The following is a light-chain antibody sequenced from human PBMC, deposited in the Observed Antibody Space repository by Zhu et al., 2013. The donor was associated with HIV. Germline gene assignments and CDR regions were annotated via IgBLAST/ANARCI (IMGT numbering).Light chain of an antibody. Sequence: EIVMTQSPATLSVSPGEGATLSCRASQTISNNLAWYQQKPGQAPRLLIFGASTRATGVPARFSGSGSGTDFTLTISRLEPEDFAVYYCQQYGSSPPWTFGQGTKVGNQT. CDR2: GAS. CDR3: QQYGSSPPWT. V-gene: IGKV3-15*01. CDR1: QTISNN. J-gene: IGKJ1*01.